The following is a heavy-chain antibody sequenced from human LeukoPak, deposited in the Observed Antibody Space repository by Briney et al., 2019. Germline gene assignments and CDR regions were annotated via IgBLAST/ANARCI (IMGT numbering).Heavy chain of an antibody. CDR1: GFTFSTYA. CDR2: ISYDGSNK. CDR3: ARDHGSSGWYETVDY. Sequence: GGSLRLSCAASGFTFSTYAMHWVRQAPGKGLEWVAVISYDGSNKYYADSVKGRFTISRDNSKNTLYLQMNSLRAEDTAVYYRARDHGSSGWYETVDYWGQGTLVTVSS. D-gene: IGHD6-19*01. J-gene: IGHJ4*02. V-gene: IGHV3-30-3*01.